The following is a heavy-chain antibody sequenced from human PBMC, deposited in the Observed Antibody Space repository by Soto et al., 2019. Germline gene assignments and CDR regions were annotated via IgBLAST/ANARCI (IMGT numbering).Heavy chain of an antibody. V-gene: IGHV1-3*01. Sequence: GASVKVSCKASGYTFTSYAMHWVRQAPGQRLEWMGWINAGNGNTKYSQKFQGRVTITRDTSASTAYMELSSLRSEDTAVYYCARDSRITIFGVGSLMDVWGQGTTVTVSS. CDR1: GYTFTSYA. CDR3: ARDSRITIFGVGSLMDV. J-gene: IGHJ6*02. CDR2: INAGNGNT. D-gene: IGHD3-3*01.